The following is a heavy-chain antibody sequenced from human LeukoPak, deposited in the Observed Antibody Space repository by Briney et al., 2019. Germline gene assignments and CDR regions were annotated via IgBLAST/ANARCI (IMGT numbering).Heavy chain of an antibody. Sequence: SVNVSFKASGGTYSSYASSWVRPAPGKGLEWMGVIIPIFGTANYAQKFQGRVTITADESTSTAYMELSSLRSEDTAVYYCARDRGGYSYGTPHQIDPWGKGTLVSVSS. D-gene: IGHD5-18*01. CDR2: IIPIFGTA. CDR3: ARDRGGYSYGTPHQIDP. CDR1: GGTYSSYA. J-gene: IGHJ5*02. V-gene: IGHV1-69*13.